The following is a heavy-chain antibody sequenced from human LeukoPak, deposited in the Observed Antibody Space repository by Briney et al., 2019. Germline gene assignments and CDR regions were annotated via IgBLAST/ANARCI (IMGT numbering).Heavy chain of an antibody. CDR1: GFTFSSYG. CDR2: ISYDGSNK. D-gene: IGHD3-10*01. V-gene: IGHV3-30*18. Sequence: GGSLRLSCAASGFTFSSYGMHWVRQAPGKGLEWVAVISYDGSNKYYADSVKGRFTIPRDNSKNTLYLQMNSLRAEDTAVYYCAKVARGAFDIWGQGTMVTVSS. J-gene: IGHJ3*02. CDR3: AKVARGAFDI.